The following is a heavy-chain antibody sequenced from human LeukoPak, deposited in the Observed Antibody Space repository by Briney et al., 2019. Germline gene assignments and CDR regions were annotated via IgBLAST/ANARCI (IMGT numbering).Heavy chain of an antibody. CDR1: GFTFSTYV. D-gene: IGHD6-6*01. V-gene: IGHV3-64D*06. Sequence: QTGGSLRLSCSVSGFTFSTYVMHWVRQAPGKGLEYVSAISSNGDNTYYADSVKGRFTISRDNSKYTLYLQMSSLRADDTAVYYCVRGTGYWGQGTLVTVSS. CDR3: VRGTGY. J-gene: IGHJ4*02. CDR2: ISSNGDNT.